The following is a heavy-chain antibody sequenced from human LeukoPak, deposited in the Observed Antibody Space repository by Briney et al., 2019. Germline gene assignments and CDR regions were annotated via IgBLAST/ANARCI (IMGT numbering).Heavy chain of an antibody. D-gene: IGHD3-22*01. J-gene: IGHJ5*02. V-gene: IGHV4-59*01. CDR2: IYYSGST. Sequence: SETLSLTCTVSGGSISTYYWSWIRQPPGKGLEWIGYIYYSGSTNYNPSLNSRVTISVDTSKNQFSLKLNSVTAADTAVYYCARDYYDFSGSHWFDPWGQGTLVTVSS. CDR3: ARDYYDFSGSHWFDP. CDR1: GGSISTYY.